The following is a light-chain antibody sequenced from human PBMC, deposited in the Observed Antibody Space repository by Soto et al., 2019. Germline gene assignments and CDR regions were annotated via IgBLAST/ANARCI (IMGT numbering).Light chain of an antibody. CDR2: DAS. Sequence: EIVLTQSPATLSLSPGERATLSCRASQSVSNFLAWYQQKPGQAPRVIIYDASTRATVIPARFSGSGSGTDFTLTISSLEPEDFAVYYCQQRSYWPGTFGQGNKLEIK. CDR3: QQRSYWPGT. J-gene: IGKJ2*01. CDR1: QSVSNF. V-gene: IGKV3-11*01.